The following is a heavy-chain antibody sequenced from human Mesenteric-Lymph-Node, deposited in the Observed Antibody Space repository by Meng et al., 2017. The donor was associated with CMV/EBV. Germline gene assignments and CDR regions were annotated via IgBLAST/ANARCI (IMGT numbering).Heavy chain of an antibody. CDR2: ISYEGNNK. D-gene: IGHD2-2*03. Sequence: GGSLRLSCAASGFTFSNFAVHWVRQAPGQGLEWVAAISYEGNNKYYADSVKGRFTISRDNSKNTLYLQMNSLRAEDMAVYYCARDRDGYCSSTSCCSMVRGVIIIKDRAKSGYYFDYWGQGTLVTVSS. CDR1: GFTFSNFA. J-gene: IGHJ4*02. V-gene: IGHV3-30*04. CDR3: ARDRDGYCSSTSCCSMVRGVIIIKDRAKSGYYFDY.